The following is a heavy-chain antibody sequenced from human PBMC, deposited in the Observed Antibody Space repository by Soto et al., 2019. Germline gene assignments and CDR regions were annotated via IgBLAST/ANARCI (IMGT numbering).Heavy chain of an antibody. D-gene: IGHD3-3*01. V-gene: IGHV4-59*13. CDR3: ARGQNYDFWSGYFRG. J-gene: IGHJ4*02. Sequence: SETLSLTCAVSGGSISSYYWSWIRQPPGKGLEWIGYAYYTGNTSYNPSLKSRVTISVDKPRNQFSLKLSSVTAADTAVYYCARGQNYDFWSGYFRGWGQGTLVTVSS. CDR1: GGSISSYY. CDR2: AYYTGNT.